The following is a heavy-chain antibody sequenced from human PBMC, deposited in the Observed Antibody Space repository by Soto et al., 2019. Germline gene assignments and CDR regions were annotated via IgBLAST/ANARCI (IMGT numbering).Heavy chain of an antibody. Sequence: EVQLVESGGGLVQPGGSLRLSCAASGFTVSSNYMSWVRQAPGKGLEWVSGIYSGGSTYYADSVKGSFTISRDNSETTLYLQMNSLRAEDRAGYYCARQAVADRPAFDRWGQGTLVSVSS. CDR1: GFTVSSNY. V-gene: IGHV3-66*04. D-gene: IGHD6-19*01. J-gene: IGHJ5*02. CDR3: ARQAVADRPAFDR. CDR2: IYSGGST.